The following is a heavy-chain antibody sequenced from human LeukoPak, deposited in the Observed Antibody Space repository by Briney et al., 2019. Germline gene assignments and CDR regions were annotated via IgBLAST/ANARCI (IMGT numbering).Heavy chain of an antibody. CDR1: GGSISSGSYY. CDR2: IYTSGST. V-gene: IGHV4-61*02. CDR3: ARSVVVPAAMWFVGYYYYYMDV. Sequence: PSQTLSLTCTVSGGSISSGSYYWSWIRQPAGKGLEWIGRIYTSGSTNYNPSLESRVTISVDTSKNQFSLKLSSVTAADTAVYYCARSVVVPAAMWFVGYYYYYMDVWGKGTTVTISS. J-gene: IGHJ6*03. D-gene: IGHD2-2*01.